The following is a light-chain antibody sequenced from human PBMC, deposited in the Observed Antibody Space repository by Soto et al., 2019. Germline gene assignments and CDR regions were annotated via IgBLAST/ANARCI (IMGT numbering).Light chain of an antibody. Sequence: QSVLTQPASVSGFPGQSITISCTGTSSTVGGFNVVSWYQQHPGKAPKVIIYEGIKRPSGVSNRFSGSNSGSTASLTISGLQAEDEADYYCCSYVGATTYVFGTGTKVTVL. CDR1: SSTVGGFNV. CDR3: CSYVGATTYV. V-gene: IGLV2-23*01. CDR2: EGI. J-gene: IGLJ1*01.